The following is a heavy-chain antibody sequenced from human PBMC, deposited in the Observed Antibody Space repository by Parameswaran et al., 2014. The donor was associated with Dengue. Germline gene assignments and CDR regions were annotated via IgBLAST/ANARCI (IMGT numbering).Heavy chain of an antibody. J-gene: IGHJ4*02. V-gene: IGHV4-34*01. CDR2: INHSGST. Sequence: VRQAPGKGLEWIGEINHSGSTNYNPSLKSRVTISVDTSKNQFSLKLSSVTAADTAVYYCARARLWFGELESYWGQGTLVTVSS. D-gene: IGHD3-10*01. CDR3: ARARLWFGELESY.